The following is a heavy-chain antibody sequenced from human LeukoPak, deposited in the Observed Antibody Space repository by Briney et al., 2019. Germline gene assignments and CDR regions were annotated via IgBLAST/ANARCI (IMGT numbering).Heavy chain of an antibody. CDR3: ARARDDYYDSSEDY. V-gene: IGHV4-61*02. CDR1: GGSIGSGSYY. CDR2: INTSGST. D-gene: IGHD3-22*01. Sequence: SETLSLTCTVSGGSIGSGSYYWSWIRQPAGKGLEWIGRINTSGSTNYNPSLKSRVIISVDTSKNQFSLKLSSVTAADTAVYYCARARDDYYDSSEDYWGQGTLVTVSS. J-gene: IGHJ4*02.